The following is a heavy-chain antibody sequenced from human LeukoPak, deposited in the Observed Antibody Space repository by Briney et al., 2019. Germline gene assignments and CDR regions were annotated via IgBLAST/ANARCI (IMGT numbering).Heavy chain of an antibody. CDR3: TRDAAASFDY. D-gene: IGHD6-25*01. CDR1: KFTFKNYG. CDR2: IWYDGSNK. Sequence: GGSLRLSCAASKFTFKNYGMHWVRQAPGKGLEWVGVIWYDGSNKYYADSVQGRFTISRDNSKNMLYLQMDSLRVEDTAVYYCTRDAAASFDYWGQGTLVTVSS. V-gene: IGHV3-33*01. J-gene: IGHJ4*02.